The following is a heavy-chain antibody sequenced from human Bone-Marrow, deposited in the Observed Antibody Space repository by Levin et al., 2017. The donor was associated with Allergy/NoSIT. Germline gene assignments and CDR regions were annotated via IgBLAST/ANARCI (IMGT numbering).Heavy chain of an antibody. V-gene: IGHV3-33*01. CDR1: GFTFSSYG. D-gene: IGHD3-22*01. J-gene: IGHJ3*02. Sequence: LSGGSLRLSCAASGFTFSSYGMHWVRQVPGRGLEWVAVIWSGGSHKYYAQSVEGRFTISRDDSKNTLNLQMNSLRAEDTALYFCARAKTYDSSGHYAVDAFDIWGQGTLVSVS. CDR3: ARAKTYDSSGHYAVDAFDI. CDR2: IWSGGSHK.